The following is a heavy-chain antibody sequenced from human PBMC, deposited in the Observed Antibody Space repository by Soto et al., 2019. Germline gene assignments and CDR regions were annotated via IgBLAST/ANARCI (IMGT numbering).Heavy chain of an antibody. CDR1: VGSISSSNW. D-gene: IGHD6-19*01. J-gene: IGHJ4*02. Sequence: SETLSLTCAVSVGSISSSNWWSWVRQPPGKGLEWIGEIYHSGSTNYNPSLKSRVTISVDKSKNQFSLKLSSVTAADTAVYYCARGGQWLSTFFDYWGQGTLVTVSS. V-gene: IGHV4-4*02. CDR2: IYHSGST. CDR3: ARGGQWLSTFFDY.